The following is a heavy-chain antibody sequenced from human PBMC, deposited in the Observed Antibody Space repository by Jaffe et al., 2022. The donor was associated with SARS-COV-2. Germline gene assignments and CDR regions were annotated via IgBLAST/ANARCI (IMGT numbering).Heavy chain of an antibody. CDR1: GYSFTSYW. V-gene: IGHV5-51*01. D-gene: IGHD2-15*01. Sequence: EVQLVQSGAEVKKPGESLKISCKGSGYSFTSYWIGWVRQMPGKGLEWMGIIYPGDSDTRYSPSFQGQVTISADKSISTAYLQWSSLKASDTAMYYCARQVDDIVVVVAATPSWYFDLWGRGTLVTVSS. CDR2: IYPGDSDT. CDR3: ARQVDDIVVVVAATPSWYFDL. J-gene: IGHJ2*01.